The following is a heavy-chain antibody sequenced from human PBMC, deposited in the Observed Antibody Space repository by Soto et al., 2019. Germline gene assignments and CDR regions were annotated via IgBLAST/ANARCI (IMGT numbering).Heavy chain of an antibody. CDR3: AREVSSFGSNHFDS. CDR1: GTSIRGYY. V-gene: IGHV4-59*01. Sequence: SETLSLTCSVYGTSIRGYYWTWIRQPPGQGLEWIGYIYYTGTTKYNPSLNSRGTISVDTSKNQFSLRLNCVTAAAKPVYYCAREVSSFGSNHFDSWGQGALVTVSS. J-gene: IGHJ4*02. CDR2: IYYTGTT. D-gene: IGHD3-3*01.